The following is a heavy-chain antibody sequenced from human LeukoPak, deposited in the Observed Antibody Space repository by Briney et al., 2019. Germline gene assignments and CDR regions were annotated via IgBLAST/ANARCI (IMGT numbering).Heavy chain of an antibody. V-gene: IGHV3-43D*03. J-gene: IGHJ4*02. CDR1: GFTFDDYA. Sequence: PGGSLRLSWEASGFTFDDYAMHGARQAPGKGLEGSSLISWDGGGTYYADTVKGRFTISRDNSKISLYLQMNSLRAEDTALYYCAKDMAAYYYASGNIGYWGQGTLVTVSS. CDR2: ISWDGGGT. D-gene: IGHD3-10*01. CDR3: AKDMAAYYYASGNIGY.